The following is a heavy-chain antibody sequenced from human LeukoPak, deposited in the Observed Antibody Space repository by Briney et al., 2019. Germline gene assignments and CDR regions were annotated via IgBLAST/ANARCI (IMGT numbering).Heavy chain of an antibody. D-gene: IGHD3-22*01. CDR1: GESFNNYY. J-gene: IGHJ4*02. Sequence: SETLSLTCAVYGESFNNYYWTWIRQSPGKGLEWIGEINHSGSTYYNPSLKSRVTISVDTSKNQFSLKLSSVTAADTAVYYCGGYDSSGYYQGYFDYWGQGTLVTVSS. CDR3: GGYDSSGYYQGYFDY. CDR2: INHSGST. V-gene: IGHV4-34*01.